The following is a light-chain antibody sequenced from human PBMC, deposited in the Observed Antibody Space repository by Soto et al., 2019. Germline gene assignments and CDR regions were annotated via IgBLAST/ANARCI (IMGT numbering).Light chain of an antibody. CDR1: SSNIGAGYD. Sequence: QSVLAQPPSVSGAPGQRVTISCTGSSSNIGAGYDVHWYQQRPGTAPKHPIYGNKNRPSGVPDRCSGSKSGNTASLTVSGLQADDEANYYCSSLKCTNGVVFGTWTKVTVL. V-gene: IGLV1-40*01. CDR2: GNK. CDR3: SSLKCTNGVV. J-gene: IGLJ1*01.